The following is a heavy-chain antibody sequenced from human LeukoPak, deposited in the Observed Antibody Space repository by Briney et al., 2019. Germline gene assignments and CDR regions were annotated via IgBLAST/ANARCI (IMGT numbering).Heavy chain of an antibody. Sequence: PSETLSLTCSVSGGSISSSNYYWGWIRQPPGKGLEWIGTIYYSGTTYYNPSLESRVTISEDMSKNQFSLTLGSVTAADTAVYYCARQILDYYYYYIDVWGKGTTVTVSS. V-gene: IGHV4-39*01. J-gene: IGHJ6*03. CDR1: GGSISSSNYY. CDR2: IYYSGTT. D-gene: IGHD3-3*01. CDR3: ARQILDYYYYYIDV.